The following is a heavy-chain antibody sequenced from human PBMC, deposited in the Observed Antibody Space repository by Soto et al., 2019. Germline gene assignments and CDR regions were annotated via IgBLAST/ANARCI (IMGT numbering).Heavy chain of an antibody. V-gene: IGHV1-8*01. J-gene: IGHJ5*02. CDR1: GYTFTSYD. Sequence: QVQLLQCGAEVKKPWASVKVSCKASGYTFTSYDIIWVRQATGQGLEWMGWMNPSTGNTDSAEKFQGRLTMTRNTYISTFYMELSSLSFEDTAVYYCARGRIIVAGGFDTWGQGTLVTVSS. CDR3: ARGRIIVAGGFDT. D-gene: IGHD6-19*01. CDR2: MNPSTGNT.